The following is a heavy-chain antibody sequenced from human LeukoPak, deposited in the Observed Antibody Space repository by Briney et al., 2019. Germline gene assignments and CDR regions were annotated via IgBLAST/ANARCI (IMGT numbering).Heavy chain of an antibody. D-gene: IGHD3-3*01. J-gene: IGHJ4*02. Sequence: GASVKVSCKASGYTFTGYYMHWVRQAPGQGLEWMGIINPSGGSTSYAQKFQGRVTMTRDTSTSTVYMELSSLRSEDTAVYYCARGSPILRFLEWLFNFDYWGQGTLVTVSS. CDR2: INPSGGST. CDR1: GYTFTGYY. CDR3: ARGSPILRFLEWLFNFDY. V-gene: IGHV1-46*01.